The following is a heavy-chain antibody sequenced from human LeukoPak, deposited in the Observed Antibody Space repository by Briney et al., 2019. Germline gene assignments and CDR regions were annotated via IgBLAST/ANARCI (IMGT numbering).Heavy chain of an antibody. J-gene: IGHJ6*02. D-gene: IGHD2-2*01. CDR2: IYYSGST. V-gene: IGHV4-31*03. CDR3: ARDIVVVPAANYYYYGMDV. Sequence: PSETLSLTCTVSGGSISSGGYYWSWIRQHPGKGLEWIGYIYYSGSTYYNPSLKSRVTISVDTSKNQFSLKLSSVTAADTAVYSCARDIVVVPAANYYYYGMDVWGQGTTVTVSS. CDR1: GGSISSGGYY.